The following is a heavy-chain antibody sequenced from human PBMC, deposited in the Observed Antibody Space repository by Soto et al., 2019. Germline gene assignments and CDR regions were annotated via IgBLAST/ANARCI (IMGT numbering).Heavy chain of an antibody. CDR2: IYYSGST. Sequence: QVQLQESGPGLVKPSETLSLTCTVSGGSVSSGSYYWSWIRQPPGKGLEWIGYIYYSGSTNYNPSLKSRVTISVDTSKNQFSLKLSSVTAADTAVYYCTVSGFSTWGGEAFDYWGQGTLVTVSS. CDR1: GGSVSSGSYY. CDR3: TVSGFSTWGGEAFDY. J-gene: IGHJ4*02. D-gene: IGHD2-21*01. V-gene: IGHV4-61*01.